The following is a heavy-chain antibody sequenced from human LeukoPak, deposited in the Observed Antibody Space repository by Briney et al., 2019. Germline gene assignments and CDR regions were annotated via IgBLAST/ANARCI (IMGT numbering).Heavy chain of an antibody. CDR2: IIPIFGTA. CDR1: GGTFSSYA. V-gene: IGHV1-69*13. D-gene: IGHD3-10*01. Sequence: ASVKVSCKASGGTFSSYAISWVRQAPGQGLERMGGIIPIFGTANYAQKFQGRVTITADESTSTAYMELSSLRSEDTAVYYCARDLWGMVRGVANWGQGTLVTVSS. J-gene: IGHJ4*02. CDR3: ARDLWGMVRGVAN.